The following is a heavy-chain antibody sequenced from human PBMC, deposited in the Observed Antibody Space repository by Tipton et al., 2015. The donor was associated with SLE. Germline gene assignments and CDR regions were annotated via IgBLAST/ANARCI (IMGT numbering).Heavy chain of an antibody. V-gene: IGHV4-4*02. J-gene: IGHJ3*01. CDR2: IHHSGST. CDR1: GDSISTYKW. D-gene: IGHD3-16*01. CDR3: AREDTPTGRMISSGGAPVSAFDL. Sequence: TLSLTCIVSGDSISTYKWWSWVRQSPGKGMEWIGHIHHSGSTNYNPSLRSRVTMSVDTSKNQLSLKLNSVSAADTAIYYCAREDTPTGRMISSGGAPVSAFDLWGQGTMVPVSS.